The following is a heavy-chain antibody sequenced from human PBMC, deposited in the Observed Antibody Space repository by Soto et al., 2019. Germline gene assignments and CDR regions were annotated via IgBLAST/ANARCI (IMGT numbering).Heavy chain of an antibody. Sequence: GGSLRLSCAASGFTFSSYAMSWVRQAPGKGLEWVSAISGSGGSTYYADSVKGRFTISRDNSKNTLYLQMNSLRAEDTAVYYCAKGGSSSWYRGFWFDPWGQGTLVTVSS. J-gene: IGHJ5*02. V-gene: IGHV3-23*01. D-gene: IGHD6-13*01. CDR2: ISGSGGST. CDR3: AKGGSSSWYRGFWFDP. CDR1: GFTFSSYA.